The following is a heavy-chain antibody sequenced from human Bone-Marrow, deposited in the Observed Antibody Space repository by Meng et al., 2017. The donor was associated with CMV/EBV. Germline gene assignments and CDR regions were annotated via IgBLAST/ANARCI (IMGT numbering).Heavy chain of an antibody. D-gene: IGHD6-13*01. J-gene: IGHJ6*02. CDR2: TYYRSKWYN. V-gene: IGHV6-1*01. CDR1: GDSFSSNSAA. Sequence: LRLSCAISGDSFSSNSAAWNWIRQSPSRGLEWLGRTYYRSKWYNDYAVSVKSRITINPDTSKNQFSLQLNSVTPEDTAVYYCARGRGGAAAVYYGMDVWGQGTTVTVSS. CDR3: ARGRGGAAAVYYGMDV.